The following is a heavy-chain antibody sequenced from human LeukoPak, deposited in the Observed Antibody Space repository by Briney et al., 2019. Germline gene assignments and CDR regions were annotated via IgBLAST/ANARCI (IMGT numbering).Heavy chain of an antibody. CDR2: IIPIFGTA. V-gene: IGHV1-69*13. D-gene: IGHD1-20*01. Sequence: SVKVSCKASGGTFSSYAISWVRQAPGQGLEWMGGIIPIFGTANYAQKFQGRVTITADESTSTAYMELSSLRSEDTAVYYCARVITGGRKTYYFDYWGQGTLLTVSS. CDR1: GGTFSSYA. J-gene: IGHJ4*02. CDR3: ARVITGGRKTYYFDY.